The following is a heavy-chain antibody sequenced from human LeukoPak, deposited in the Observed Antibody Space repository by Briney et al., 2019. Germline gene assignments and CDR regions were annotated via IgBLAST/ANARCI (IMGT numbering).Heavy chain of an antibody. J-gene: IGHJ4*02. Sequence: GGSLRLSCAASGFTFSSYAISWVRQAPGNGLEWVSAISGSGGSTYYADSVKGRFTVSRDNSKNTLYLQMNSLRAEDTAVYYCAKGLDGDYEVGYYFDYWGQGTLVTVSS. CDR1: GFTFSSYA. V-gene: IGHV3-23*01. CDR3: AKGLDGDYEVGYYFDY. D-gene: IGHD4-17*01. CDR2: ISGSGGST.